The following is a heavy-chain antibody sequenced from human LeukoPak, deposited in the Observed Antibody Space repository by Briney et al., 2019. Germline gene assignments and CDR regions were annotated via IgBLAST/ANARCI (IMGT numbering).Heavy chain of an antibody. Sequence: VQPGGSLRLSCAASGLTVSSNYMSWVRQAPGQGLEWVSVIYSGGTTYHADSVKGRFTISRDNSKNTVYLQMNSLRAEDTAVYYCAREEDTALDFDYWGQGTLVTVSS. CDR2: IYSGGTT. J-gene: IGHJ4*02. D-gene: IGHD5-18*01. CDR1: GLTVSSNY. CDR3: AREEDTALDFDY. V-gene: IGHV3-66*01.